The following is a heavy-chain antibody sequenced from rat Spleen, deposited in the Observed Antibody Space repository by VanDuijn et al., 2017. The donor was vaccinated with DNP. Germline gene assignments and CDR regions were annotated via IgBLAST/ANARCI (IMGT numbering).Heavy chain of an antibody. CDR2: ISPSGGST. CDR1: GFTFSNYG. J-gene: IGHJ2*01. CDR3: ARDYGPNYCDY. V-gene: IGHV5-19*01. D-gene: IGHD1-11*01. Sequence: EVQLVESGGGLVQPGRSLKLSCAASGFTFSNYGMHWIRQAPGKGLEWVASISPSGGSTNYRNSVKGRSTISRDKAKSTLYLQMNSLRSEDTATYYCARDYGPNYCDYWGQGVMVTVSS.